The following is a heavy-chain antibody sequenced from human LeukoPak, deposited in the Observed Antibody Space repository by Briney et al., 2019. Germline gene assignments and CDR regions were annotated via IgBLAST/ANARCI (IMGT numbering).Heavy chain of an antibody. CDR3: AKETYSSGWYPYFDY. D-gene: IGHD6-19*01. Sequence: GRSLRLSCVASGFTFSSYAMSWVRQAPGKGLEWVSGISGSGGSTYYADSVKGRFTISRDNSKNTLLLQMNSLRAEDTAVYYCAKETYSSGWYPYFDYWGQGTLVTVSS. CDR1: GFTFSSYA. J-gene: IGHJ4*02. V-gene: IGHV3-23*01. CDR2: ISGSGGST.